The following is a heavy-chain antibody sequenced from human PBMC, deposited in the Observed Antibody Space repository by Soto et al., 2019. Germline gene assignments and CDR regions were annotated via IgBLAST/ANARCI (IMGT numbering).Heavy chain of an antibody. J-gene: IGHJ4*02. D-gene: IGHD3-3*01. CDR1: GFSFASFA. CDR2: ISGSDGKT. CDR3: AKWSYLDY. V-gene: IGHV3-23*01. Sequence: GSLRLSCTTSGFSFASFAMTWVRQAPGKGLEWVATISGSDGKTYYADSVKGRFSISRDTSRNTLYLQMNSLRADDTAIYYCAKWSYLDYWGQGTRVTVPQ.